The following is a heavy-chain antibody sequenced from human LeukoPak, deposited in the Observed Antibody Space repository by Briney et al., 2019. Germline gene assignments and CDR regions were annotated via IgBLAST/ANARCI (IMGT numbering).Heavy chain of an antibody. V-gene: IGHV3-53*01. D-gene: IGHD1-26*01. CDR2: IYDGGTT. J-gene: IGHJ4*02. CDR1: GFTVNSHY. CDR3: ATVAGGTYRFDL. Sequence: GGSLRLSCAASGFTVNSHYMSWVRQAPGKGLEWVSIIYDGGTTSYEDSVKGRFTISRDNSNNILYLQMSSLRAEDTAVYYCATVAGGTYRFDLWGQGALVTVSS.